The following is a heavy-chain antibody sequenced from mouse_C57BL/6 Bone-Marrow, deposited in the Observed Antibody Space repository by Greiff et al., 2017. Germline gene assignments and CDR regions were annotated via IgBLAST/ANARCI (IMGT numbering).Heavy chain of an antibody. CDR2: INYDGSST. V-gene: IGHV5-16*01. Sequence: EVQGVESEGGLVQPGSSMKLSCTASGFTFSDYYMAWVRQVPEKGLEWVANINYDGSSTYYLASLKSRFIISRDNAKNILYLQMISLKSADTATFDSAREGLRREDYAMDYWGQGTSVTVSS. CDR1: GFTFSDYY. D-gene: IGHD2-2*01. J-gene: IGHJ4*01. CDR3: AREGLRREDYAMDY.